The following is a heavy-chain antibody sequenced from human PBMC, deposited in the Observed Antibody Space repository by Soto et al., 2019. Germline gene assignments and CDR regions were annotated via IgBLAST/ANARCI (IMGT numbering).Heavy chain of an antibody. V-gene: IGHV1-18*01. D-gene: IGHD2-2*01. CDR1: GYTFSNYG. CDR2: ISLYSDGT. Sequence: ASVKVSCKASGYTFSNYGITWVRQAPGQPLEWLGWISLYSDGTNYAQKFQGRVSMTTDTSTTTAYMELRSLRSDDTAVYYCARVVPGAEAWFGPWGQGTLVTVSS. J-gene: IGHJ5*02. CDR3: ARVVPGAEAWFGP.